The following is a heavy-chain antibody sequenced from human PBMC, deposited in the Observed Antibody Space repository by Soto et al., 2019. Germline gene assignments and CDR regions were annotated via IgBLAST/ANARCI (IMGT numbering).Heavy chain of an antibody. CDR3: GRLAVTRNVDN. D-gene: IGHD4-17*01. J-gene: IGHJ4*02. Sequence: QLQLQESGPGLVKPSETLSLTCTVSGGSISSGSYYWGWIRQPPGKGLEWIGSINYSGSTYYNPSLKSRVTIFVDTSNNQVSLKLTSVTAADTAVYYGGRLAVTRNVDNCGEGTRVTVSS. CDR2: INYSGST. V-gene: IGHV4-39*01. CDR1: GGSISSGSYY.